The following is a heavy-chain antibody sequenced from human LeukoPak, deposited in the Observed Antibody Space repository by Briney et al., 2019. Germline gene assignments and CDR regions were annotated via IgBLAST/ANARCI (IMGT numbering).Heavy chain of an antibody. Sequence: PSETLSLTCTVSGGSISSYYWSWIRQPAGKGLEWIGRIYTSGSTNYNPSLKSRVTMSVDTPKNQFSLKLSSVTAADTAVYYCARDLPLDYGDYVQRFDYSDYWGQGTLVTVSS. CDR3: ARDLPLDYGDYVQRFDYSDY. CDR2: IYTSGST. D-gene: IGHD4-17*01. CDR1: GGSISSYY. J-gene: IGHJ4*02. V-gene: IGHV4-4*07.